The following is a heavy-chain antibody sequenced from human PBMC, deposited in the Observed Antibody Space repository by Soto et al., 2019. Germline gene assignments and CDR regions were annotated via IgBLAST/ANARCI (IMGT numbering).Heavy chain of an antibody. CDR3: AYTTRGGNAFDI. D-gene: IGHD1-1*01. V-gene: IGHV3-21*01. CDR2: ISSSSSYI. Sequence: PGGSLRLSCAASGFTFSSYSMNWVRQAPGKGLEWVSSISSSSSYIYYADSVKGRFTISRDNAKNSLYLQMNSLRAEDTAVYYCAYTTRGGNAFDIWGQGTMVTVSS. CDR1: GFTFSSYS. J-gene: IGHJ3*02.